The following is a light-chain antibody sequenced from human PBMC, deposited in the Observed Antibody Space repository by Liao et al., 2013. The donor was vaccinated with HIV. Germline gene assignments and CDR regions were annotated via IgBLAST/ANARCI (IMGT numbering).Light chain of an antibody. J-gene: IGLJ3*02. CDR3: QVWDSSSDHWV. CDR2: FDS. V-gene: IGLV3-21*04. CDR1: DIRGKS. Sequence: YALTQPPSVSVAAGKTARLTCGGDDIRGKSVHWYQQKPGQAPVLVIYFDSDRPSGIPERISGSKSGNTATLTISRVEAGDEADYHCQVWDSSSDHWVFGGGTKLTVL.